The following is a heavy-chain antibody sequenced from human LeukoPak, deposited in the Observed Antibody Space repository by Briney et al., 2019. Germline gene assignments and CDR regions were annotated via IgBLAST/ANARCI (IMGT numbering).Heavy chain of an antibody. CDR3: ARANSFAIRVDY. D-gene: IGHD5-18*01. CDR2: MNPNSGNT. CDR1: GYTFTNYD. V-gene: IGHV1-8*01. J-gene: IGHJ4*02. Sequence: ASVKVSCKASGYTFTNYDIHWVQQATGQGLEWMGWMNPNSGNTDFAQKFKGRVTITRDTSIDTAYMELTSLTSEDTAVYYCARANSFAIRVDYWGQGTLVTVSS.